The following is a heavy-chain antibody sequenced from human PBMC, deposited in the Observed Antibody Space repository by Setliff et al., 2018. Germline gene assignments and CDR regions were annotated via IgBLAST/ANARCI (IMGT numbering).Heavy chain of an antibody. CDR3: ARVSGTSGWLRKDPHFFYYYMDV. CDR2: INRRGST. CDR1: GGSVNSGYDN. J-gene: IGHJ6*03. Sequence: SETLSLTCTVSGGSVNSGYDNWNWLRQPAGKGLEWIGHINRRGSTNFSPSLKSRVTISLDTSKNQFSLNLTSVTAADTAVYFCARVSGTSGWLRKDPHFFYYYMDVWGAGTSVTVSS. V-gene: IGHV4-61*09. D-gene: IGHD6-19*01.